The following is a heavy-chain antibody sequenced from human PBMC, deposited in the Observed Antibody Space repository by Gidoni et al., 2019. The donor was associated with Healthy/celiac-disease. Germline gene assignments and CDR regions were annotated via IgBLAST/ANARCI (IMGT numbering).Heavy chain of an antibody. J-gene: IGHJ4*02. V-gene: IGHV3-23*01. D-gene: IGHD3-3*01. CDR1: GFTFSSYA. CDR3: ASSGYYDFWSGYYVDS. Sequence: EVQPLESGGGLVQPGGSLRLACAASGFTFSSYAMSWVRHAPGQGLEWVSAISGSGGSTSYADSVKGRFTISRDNSKNTLYLQMNSLRAEDTAVYYCASSGYYDFWSGYYVDSWGQGTLVTVSS. CDR2: ISGSGGST.